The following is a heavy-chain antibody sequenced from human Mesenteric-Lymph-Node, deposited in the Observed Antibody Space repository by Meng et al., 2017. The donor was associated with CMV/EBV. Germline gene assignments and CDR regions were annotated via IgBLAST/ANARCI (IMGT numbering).Heavy chain of an antibody. CDR2: IKQDGSEK. J-gene: IGHJ6*02. CDR1: GFTFSTYW. CDR3: ARDFRSSGGTYSYYYAMDV. V-gene: IGHV3-7*03. D-gene: IGHD2-15*01. Sequence: GESLKISCAASGFTFSTYWMSWVRQAPGKGLEWVANIKQDGSEKYYVDSVKGRFTISRDNPKNSLYLQMNSLRADDTAVYYCARDFRSSGGTYSYYYAMDVWGQGTTVTVSS.